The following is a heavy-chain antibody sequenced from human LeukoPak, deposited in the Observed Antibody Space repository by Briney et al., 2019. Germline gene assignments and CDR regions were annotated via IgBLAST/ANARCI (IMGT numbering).Heavy chain of an antibody. V-gene: IGHV4-34*01. CDR1: GGSFSGYY. CDR3: ARRTSGYYYYGMDV. Sequence: SETLSLTCAVYGGSFSGYYWSRIRQPPGKGLEWIGEINHSGSTNYNPSLKSRVTISVDTSKNQFSLKLSSVTAADTAVYYCARRTSGYYYYGMDVWGQGTTVTVSS. D-gene: IGHD2-2*01. J-gene: IGHJ6*02. CDR2: INHSGST.